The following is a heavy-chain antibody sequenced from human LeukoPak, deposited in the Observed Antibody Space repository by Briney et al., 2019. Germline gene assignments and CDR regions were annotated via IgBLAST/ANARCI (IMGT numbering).Heavy chain of an antibody. D-gene: IGHD3-3*01. CDR3: ARGSYEYYYYGMDV. CDR1: GFTVSSNY. J-gene: IGHJ6*02. V-gene: IGHV3-66*01. CDR2: IYIGGSA. Sequence: GGSLRLSCAASGFTVSSNYMSWVRQPPAQGLGLVSVIYIGGSAYYADSVKVKFTISRDNSKNTLYLQMNSLRAEDTAVYYCARGSYEYYYYGMDVWGQGTTVTVSS.